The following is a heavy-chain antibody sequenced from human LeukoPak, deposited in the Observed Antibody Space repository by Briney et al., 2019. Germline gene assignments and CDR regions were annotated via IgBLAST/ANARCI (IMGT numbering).Heavy chain of an antibody. CDR1: GFSISSGYY. V-gene: IGHV4-38-2*01. J-gene: IGHJ4*02. Sequence: KASETLSLTCAVSGFSISSGYYWGWIRQPPGKGLEWIGTIYHSGRTYYNPSLKSRVTISVDMSKNQFSLKLSSVTAADTAVYYCARRATVVTAGWYYFDYWGQGTLVTVSS. CDR2: IYHSGRT. CDR3: ARRATVVTAGWYYFDY. D-gene: IGHD4-23*01.